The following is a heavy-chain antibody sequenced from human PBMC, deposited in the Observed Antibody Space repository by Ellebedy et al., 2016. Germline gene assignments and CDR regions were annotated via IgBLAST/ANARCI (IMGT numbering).Heavy chain of an antibody. D-gene: IGHD3-9*01. CDR1: GYTFTSYG. CDR2: INPSGGST. CDR3: ARGGLLDILTGHYYFDY. J-gene: IGHJ4*02. V-gene: IGHV1-46*01. Sequence: ASVKVSXKASGYTFTSYGISWVRQAPGQGLEWMGIINPSGGSTSYAQKFQGRVTMTRDTSTSTVYMELSSLRSEDTAVYYCARGGLLDILTGHYYFDYWGQGTLVTVSS.